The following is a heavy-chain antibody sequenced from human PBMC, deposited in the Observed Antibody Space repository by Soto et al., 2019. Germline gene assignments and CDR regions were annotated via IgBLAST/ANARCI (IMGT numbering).Heavy chain of an antibody. CDR1: GGSISRSTYY. CDR2: IYSSGST. Sequence: LSLTCTVSGGSISRSTYYWGWLRQPPGKGLEWIGSIYSSGSTYYHPSLKSRVTISVDTSKNQFFLRLSSVTAADTAVYYCATPVTSGYQALEVWGQGTMVTVSS. J-gene: IGHJ3*01. V-gene: IGHV4-39*01. CDR3: ATPVTSGYQALEV. D-gene: IGHD3-22*01.